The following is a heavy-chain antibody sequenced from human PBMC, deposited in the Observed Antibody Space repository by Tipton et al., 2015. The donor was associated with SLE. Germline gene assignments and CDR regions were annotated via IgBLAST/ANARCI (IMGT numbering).Heavy chain of an antibody. J-gene: IGHJ6*03. Sequence: SLRLSCAASGFTLSSYAMSWVRQAPGKGLEWVSSISSSSSYIYYADSVKGRFTISRDNAKNSLYLQMNSLRAEDTTVYYCGGAGAFDYYYYMDVWGKGTTVTVSS. CDR2: ISSSSSYI. CDR1: GFTLSSYA. V-gene: IGHV3-21*04. CDR3: GGAGAFDYYYYMDV.